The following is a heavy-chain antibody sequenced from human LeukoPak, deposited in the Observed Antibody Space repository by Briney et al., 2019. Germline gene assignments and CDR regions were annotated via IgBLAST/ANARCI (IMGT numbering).Heavy chain of an antibody. CDR3: ARGGYSYGYFYYYGMDV. D-gene: IGHD5-18*01. Sequence: SETLSLTCTVSGGSISSYYWSWIRQPPGKGLEWIGYIYYSGSTNYNPSLKSRVTISVDTSKNQFSLKLSSVTAADTAVYYCARGGYSYGYFYYYGMDVWGQGTTVTVSS. CDR2: IYYSGST. CDR1: GGSISSYY. J-gene: IGHJ6*02. V-gene: IGHV4-59*01.